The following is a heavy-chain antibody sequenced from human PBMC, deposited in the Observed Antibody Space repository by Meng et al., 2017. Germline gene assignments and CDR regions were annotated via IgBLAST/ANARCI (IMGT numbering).Heavy chain of an antibody. D-gene: IGHD4-17*01. CDR1: GFSLSTRVVG. Sequence: QITLKESGPTLVKATQTLTLTCTFSGFSLSTRVVGVVWIRQPTGKALNWLALIYWDDDKRYSPSLKSRLTISKDTSKNQVVLTMTNMDPVDTGTYYCVRRRDYGDYIDYWGQGTLVTVSS. CDR3: VRRRDYGDYIDY. CDR2: IYWDDDK. V-gene: IGHV2-5*02. J-gene: IGHJ4*02.